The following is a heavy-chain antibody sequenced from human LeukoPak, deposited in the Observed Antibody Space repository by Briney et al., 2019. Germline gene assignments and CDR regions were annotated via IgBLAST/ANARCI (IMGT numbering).Heavy chain of an antibody. V-gene: IGHV4-59*01. CDR2: IYYSGST. D-gene: IGHD1-26*01. CDR3: ARGNSGSYYEGAFDY. Sequence: PSETLSLTCTVSGGSISSYYWSWIRQPPGKGLEWIGYIYYSGSTNYNPSLKSRVTISVDTSKNQFSLKLSSVTAADTAVYYCARGNSGSYYEGAFDYWGQGTLVTVSS. J-gene: IGHJ4*02. CDR1: GGSISSYY.